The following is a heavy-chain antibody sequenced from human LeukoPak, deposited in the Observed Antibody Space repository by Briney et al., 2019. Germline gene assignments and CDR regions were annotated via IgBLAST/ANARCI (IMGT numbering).Heavy chain of an antibody. J-gene: IGHJ4*02. D-gene: IGHD4-17*01. CDR1: GFTFSSYA. CDR2: ISYDGSNK. Sequence: QPGRSLRLSCAASGFTFSSYAMHWVRQAPGKGLEWVAVISYDGSNKYYADSVKGRFTISRDNSKNTLYLQMNSLRAEDTAVYYCASPSGYDYGDFDYWGQGTLVTVSS. V-gene: IGHV3-30-3*01. CDR3: ASPSGYDYGDFDY.